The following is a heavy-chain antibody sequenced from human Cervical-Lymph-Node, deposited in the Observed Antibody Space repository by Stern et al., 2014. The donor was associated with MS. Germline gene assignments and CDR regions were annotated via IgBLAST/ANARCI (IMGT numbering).Heavy chain of an antibody. D-gene: IGHD3-9*01. J-gene: IGHJ5*02. CDR2: ISPSDSET. CDR1: GYTFTFYW. V-gene: IGHV5-51*01. CDR3: ARQRYYDTSGYLDL. Sequence: VQLVQSGAEVKQPGESLKISCKVSGYTFTFYWIVWMRQMPGKGLEWMGIISPSDSETSYSPSLQGQVTISVDRSISTAYLQWSSLRASDTAIYYCARQRYYDTSGYLDLWGQGTLVTVSS.